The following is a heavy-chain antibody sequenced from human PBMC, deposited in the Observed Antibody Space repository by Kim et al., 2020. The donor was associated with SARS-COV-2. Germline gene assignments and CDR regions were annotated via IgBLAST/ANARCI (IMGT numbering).Heavy chain of an antibody. J-gene: IGHJ4*02. Sequence: GGSLRLSCAASGFTFSSYGMHWVRQAPGKGLEWVAVISYDGSNKYYADSVKGRFTISRDNSKNTLYLQMNSLRAEDTAVYYCAKDMSLHIAAAGLIDFWGQGTLVTVSS. V-gene: IGHV3-30*18. CDR1: GFTFSSYG. D-gene: IGHD6-13*01. CDR3: AKDMSLHIAAAGLIDF. CDR2: ISYDGSNK.